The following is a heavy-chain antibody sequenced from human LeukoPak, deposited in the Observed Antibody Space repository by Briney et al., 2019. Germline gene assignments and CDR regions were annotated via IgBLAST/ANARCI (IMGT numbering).Heavy chain of an antibody. D-gene: IGHD1-26*01. CDR2: ISSSSTI. J-gene: IGHJ4*02. CDR3: ARGLGPGATFDY. V-gene: IGHV3-48*02. Sequence: PGGSLRLSCAASGFTFSSYSMNWVRQAPGKGLEWVSYISSSSTIYYADSVKGRFTISRDNAKNSLYLQMNSLRDEDTAVYYCARGLGPGATFDYWGQGTQVTVSS. CDR1: GFTFSSYS.